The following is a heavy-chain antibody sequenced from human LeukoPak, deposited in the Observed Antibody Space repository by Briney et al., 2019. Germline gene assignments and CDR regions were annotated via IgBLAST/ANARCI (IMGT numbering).Heavy chain of an antibody. D-gene: IGHD3-3*01. CDR3: ARRGDFWSGYFDY. CDR1: GGSISSYY. J-gene: IGHJ4*02. V-gene: IGHV4-59*08. CDR2: IYYSGST. Sequence: SETLSLTCTVSGGSISSYYWSWIRQPPGKGLEWIGYIYYSGSTDYNPSLKSRVTISVDTSKNQFSLKLSSVTAADTAVYYCARRGDFWSGYFDYWGQGTLVTVSS.